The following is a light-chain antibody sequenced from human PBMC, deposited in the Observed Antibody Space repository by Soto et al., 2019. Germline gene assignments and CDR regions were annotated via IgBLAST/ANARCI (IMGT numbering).Light chain of an antibody. V-gene: IGKV1-5*01. CDR1: QIISNS. CDR3: KQYHNYIT. Sequence: DIQVTQSPSTLSASLGDRVTITCRASQIISNSLAWYQQKPGRAPKLLIYDASNSMVGGLETRFSGSGSGTEFTLPISDLQPDDFATYYGKQYHNYITFAGGTGWRSN. CDR2: DASN. J-gene: IGKJ4*01.